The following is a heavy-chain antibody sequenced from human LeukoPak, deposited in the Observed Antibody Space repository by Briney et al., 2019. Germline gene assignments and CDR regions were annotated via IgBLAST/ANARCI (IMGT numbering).Heavy chain of an antibody. CDR1: GGSISSYY. CDR3: ARLTTYGMNDAFAI. J-gene: IGHJ3*02. D-gene: IGHD1-14*01. Sequence: SETLSLTCTVSGGSISSYYWSWIRQPPGKGLEWIGYIYYSGSTNYNPSLKSRVTISVDTSKNQFSLKLSSVTAADSAVYYCARLTTYGMNDAFAIWGQGTMVTVSS. CDR2: IYYSGST. V-gene: IGHV4-59*08.